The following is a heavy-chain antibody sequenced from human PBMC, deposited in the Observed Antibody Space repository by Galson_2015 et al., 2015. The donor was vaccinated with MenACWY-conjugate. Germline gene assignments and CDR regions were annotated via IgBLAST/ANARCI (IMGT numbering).Heavy chain of an antibody. CDR2: INGGNGDT. V-gene: IGHV1-3*01. CDR1: GYTFTNYA. CDR3: ARRGGYDYSGMDV. Sequence: SVKVSCKAYGYTFTNYAIHWVRQAPGQRLEWMAWINGGNGDTKCSQKFQGRVTITRDTSASTTYMDLSSLTSEDTAVYYCARRGGYDYSGMDVWGQGTTVTVSS. J-gene: IGHJ6*02. D-gene: IGHD3-16*01.